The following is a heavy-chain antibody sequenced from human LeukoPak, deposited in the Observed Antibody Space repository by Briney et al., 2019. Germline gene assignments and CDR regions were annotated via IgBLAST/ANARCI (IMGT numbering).Heavy chain of an antibody. CDR2: IYYSGST. CDR3: ARAPYYYDSSGYXAFDI. D-gene: IGHD3-22*01. V-gene: IGHV4-59*01. Sequence: PSETLSLTCTVSGGSISSYYWSWIRQPPGKGLEWIGYIYYSGSTNYNPSLKSRVTISVDTSKNQFPLKLSSVTAADPGVYYCARAPYYYDSSGYXAFDIWGQGTMVTVSS. CDR1: GGSISSYY. J-gene: IGHJ3*02.